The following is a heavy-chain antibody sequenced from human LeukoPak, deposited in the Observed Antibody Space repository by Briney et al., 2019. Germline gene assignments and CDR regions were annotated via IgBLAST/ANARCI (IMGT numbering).Heavy chain of an antibody. CDR3: ARGRKAVGYSGYDWLDY. D-gene: IGHD5-12*01. V-gene: IGHV1-46*01. J-gene: IGHJ4*02. Sequence: ASVKVSCKASGYTFTSYYMHWVRQAPGQGLEWMGIINPSGGSASYAQKFQGRVTMTRDTSTSTVYMELSSLRSEDTAVYYCARGRKAVGYSGYDWLDYWGQGTLVTVSS. CDR2: INPSGGSA. CDR1: GYTFTSYY.